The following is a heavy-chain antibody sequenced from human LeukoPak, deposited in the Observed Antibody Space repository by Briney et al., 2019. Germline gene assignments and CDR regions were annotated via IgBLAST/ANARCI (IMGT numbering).Heavy chain of an antibody. J-gene: IGHJ5*02. CDR1: GWSFNDYY. Sequence: PSETLSLTCAVYGWSFNDYYWNWIRQPPGKGLEWIAEINARGDTNYNPYLKSRVTISVDTSKKQFSLRLTSMIAADTALYYCARGQVPAARGYNWFAPWGQGTLVTVSS. CDR3: ARGQVPAARGYNWFAP. V-gene: IGHV4-34*01. D-gene: IGHD2-2*01. CDR2: INARGDT.